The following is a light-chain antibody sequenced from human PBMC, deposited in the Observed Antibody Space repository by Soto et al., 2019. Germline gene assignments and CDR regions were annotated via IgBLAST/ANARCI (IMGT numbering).Light chain of an antibody. CDR3: QQYSNPPPYT. V-gene: IGKV3-20*01. CDR1: QSVSSSY. CDR2: GAS. J-gene: IGKJ2*01. Sequence: IVLTQSPGTLSLSPGERATLSCRASQSVSSSYFAWYQQEPGQAPRLLIYGASNRATGIPDRFSGSGSGTDFTVSISGLEAGDFAVYYCQQYSNPPPYTFGQGTKLEIK.